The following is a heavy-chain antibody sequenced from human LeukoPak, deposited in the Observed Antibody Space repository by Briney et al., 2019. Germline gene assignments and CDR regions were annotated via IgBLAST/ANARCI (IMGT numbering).Heavy chain of an antibody. Sequence: ASETLSLTCTVSGGSMTTHHWNWIRQTPGKGLEWIGYVFDSGRNKENPSLKSRVTLSADTSKNQLSLRLSSVTAADTAVYYCTTIKRGNIFGYFDFWGQGILVTVSS. CDR3: TTIKRGNIFGYFDF. CDR1: GGSMTTHH. V-gene: IGHV4-59*11. CDR2: VFDSGRN. D-gene: IGHD5-18*01. J-gene: IGHJ4*02.